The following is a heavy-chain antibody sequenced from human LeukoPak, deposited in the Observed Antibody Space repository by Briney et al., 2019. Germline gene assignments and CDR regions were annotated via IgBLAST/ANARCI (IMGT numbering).Heavy chain of an antibody. CDR1: GFTFSSYW. CDR3: ARRGCSSTSCHLDY. V-gene: IGHV3-7*03. CDR2: IKQDGSEK. Sequence: GSLRLFCAASGFTFSSYWMSWVRQAPGKGLEWVANIKQDGSEKYYVDSVKGRFTISRDNAKNSLYLQMNSLRAEDTAVYYCARRGCSSTSCHLDYWGQGTLVTVSS. J-gene: IGHJ4*02. D-gene: IGHD2-2*01.